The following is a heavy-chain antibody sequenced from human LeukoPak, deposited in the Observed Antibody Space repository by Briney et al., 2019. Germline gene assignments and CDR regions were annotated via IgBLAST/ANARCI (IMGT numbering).Heavy chain of an antibody. Sequence: AEPLSLPCTVSGGPISSYYWSWIRQPPGKGLEWLGYIYYSGSTNYHPSLKSRVTISVDTSKNQFSLKLSSVTAADTAVYYCARRDDILTGYYYWGQGTLVTVSS. V-gene: IGHV4-59*01. CDR2: IYYSGST. J-gene: IGHJ4*02. CDR1: GGPISSYY. D-gene: IGHD3-9*01. CDR3: ARRDDILTGYYY.